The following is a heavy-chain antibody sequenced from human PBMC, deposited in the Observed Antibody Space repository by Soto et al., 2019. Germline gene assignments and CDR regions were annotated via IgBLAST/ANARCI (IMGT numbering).Heavy chain of an antibody. Sequence: PGGSLRLSCVASGFTFTSYAMSWVRQAPGRGLEWVSSSSGGGFAISTDYADSVKGRFTISRDNSKNTLYLQMNSLRDEDTAVYYCAREGLSRIEVAGTGYYGMDVWGQGTTVTVSS. CDR1: GFTFTSYA. CDR3: AREGLSRIEVAGTGYYGMDV. D-gene: IGHD6-19*01. CDR2: SSGGGFAIST. V-gene: IGHV3-23*01. J-gene: IGHJ6*02.